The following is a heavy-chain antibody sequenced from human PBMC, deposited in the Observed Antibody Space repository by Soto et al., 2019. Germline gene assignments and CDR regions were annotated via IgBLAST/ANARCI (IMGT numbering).Heavy chain of an antibody. CDR3: ARWGTTGGLDV. J-gene: IGHJ1*01. D-gene: IGHD3-16*01. V-gene: IGHV3-30*19. Sequence: QVQLVESGGGVVQPGTSLRVSCVGSGFTFRRYVMHWVRQAPGKGLEWVALTSYDGSDKYYDDSVRGRFTISRDNSRNTVDLQMDSLRLEDTVLYYCARWGTTGGLDVWGQGTLVSVS. CDR1: GFTFRRYV. CDR2: TSYDGSDK.